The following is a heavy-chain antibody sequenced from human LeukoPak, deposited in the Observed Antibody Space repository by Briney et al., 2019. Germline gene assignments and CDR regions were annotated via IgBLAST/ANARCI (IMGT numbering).Heavy chain of an antibody. CDR3: GRDSWIQLWLSNYGLDV. CDR1: GDSVSSNTAA. Sequence: SQTLSLTCAISGDSVSSNTAAWNWIRQSPSRGLEWLGRTYYRSKWYNDYAVSVRSPITINPDTSKNQFSLQLNSVTPEDTAVYYCGRDSWIQLWLSNYGLDVWGQGTTVTVSS. V-gene: IGHV6-1*01. J-gene: IGHJ6*02. CDR2: TYYRSKWYN. D-gene: IGHD5-18*01.